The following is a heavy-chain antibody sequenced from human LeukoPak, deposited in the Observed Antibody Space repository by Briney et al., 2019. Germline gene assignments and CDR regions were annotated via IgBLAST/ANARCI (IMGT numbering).Heavy chain of an antibody. J-gene: IGHJ6*04. D-gene: IGHD3-10*01. V-gene: IGHV1-18*01. Sequence: ASVKVSCKASGYTFTSYGISWVRQAPGQGLEWMGWISAYNGYTSYARNFQGRVTMTTDASTTTAYMGLRSLRSDDTAVYYCVREVTMVRGVITFYHYNGMDVWGKGTTVTVSS. CDR2: ISAYNGYT. CDR3: VREVTMVRGVITFYHYNGMDV. CDR1: GYTFTSYG.